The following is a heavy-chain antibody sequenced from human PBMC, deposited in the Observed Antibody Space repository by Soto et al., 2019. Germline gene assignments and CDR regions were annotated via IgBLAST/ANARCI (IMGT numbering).Heavy chain of an antibody. J-gene: IGHJ6*03. CDR2: MNPNSGNT. D-gene: IGHD3-3*01. V-gene: IGHV1-8*01. CDR1: GYTFTSYD. CDR3: ARGRHYDFWSGSFDYMDV. Sequence: GASVKVSCKASGYTFTSYDINWVRQATGQGLEWMGWMNPNSGNTGYAQKFQGRVTMTRNTSISTAYMELSSLRSEDTAVYYCARGRHYDFWSGSFDYMDVWGKGTTVTVSS.